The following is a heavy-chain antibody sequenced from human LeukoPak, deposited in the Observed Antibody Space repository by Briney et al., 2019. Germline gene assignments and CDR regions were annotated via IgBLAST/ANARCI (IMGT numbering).Heavy chain of an antibody. V-gene: IGHV1-46*01. D-gene: IGHD2-15*01. J-gene: IGHJ4*02. CDR3: ARDLPQVAPLDY. Sequence: ASVKVSCKASGYTFTGYYMHWVRQAPGQGLEWMGIINPSGGSTSYAQKFQGRVTMTRDTSTSTVYMELSSLRSEDTAVYYCARDLPQVAPLDYWGQGTLVTVSS. CDR1: GYTFTGYY. CDR2: INPSGGST.